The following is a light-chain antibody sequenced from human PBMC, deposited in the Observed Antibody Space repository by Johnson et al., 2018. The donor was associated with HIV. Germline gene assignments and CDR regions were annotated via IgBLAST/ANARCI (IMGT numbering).Light chain of an antibody. CDR3: GTWDNSLNTGAV. CDR2: ENN. V-gene: IGLV1-51*02. CDR1: SSNIGNNY. J-gene: IGLJ1*01. Sequence: QSVLTQPPSVSAAPGQRVTISCSGSSSNIGNNYVSWYQQLPGTAPKLLIYENNKRPSGIPDRFSGSKSGTSATLGITGLQNGDEADYYCGTWDNSLNTGAVFGPGPKVTVL.